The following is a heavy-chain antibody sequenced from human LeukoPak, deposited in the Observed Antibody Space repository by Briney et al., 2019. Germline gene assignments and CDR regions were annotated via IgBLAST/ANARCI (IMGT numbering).Heavy chain of an antibody. J-gene: IGHJ6*02. CDR1: DSTSSSFR. CDR2: TSSRIAHI. D-gene: IGHD2-2*01. CDR3: ARDRSTSRYYHAMDV. Sequence: AGGSLRRSCAASDSTSSSFRMRWVPPAPGKGPFWVAATSSRIAHIYYADSVKARFTISRDNAKRSLYLEMNNLRADDTAVYYCARDRSTSRYYHAMDVWGPGTTVIVSS. V-gene: IGHV3-21*01.